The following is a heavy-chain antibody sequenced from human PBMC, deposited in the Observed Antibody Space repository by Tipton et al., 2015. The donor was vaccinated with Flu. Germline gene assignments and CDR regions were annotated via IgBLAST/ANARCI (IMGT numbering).Heavy chain of an antibody. V-gene: IGHV4-4*07. CDR2: IFTIGGT. J-gene: IGHJ4*02. CDR1: GGSISSYY. CDR3: ARGPPGPSIRAYYFDI. D-gene: IGHD2-21*01. Sequence: TLSLTCTVSGGSISSYYWSWIRQPAGKGLEWIGRIFTIGGTNYNPSLQSRVTMSVDTSKNQVSLKMNSVIAADTAVYYCARGPPGPSIRAYYFDIWGQGALVTVSP.